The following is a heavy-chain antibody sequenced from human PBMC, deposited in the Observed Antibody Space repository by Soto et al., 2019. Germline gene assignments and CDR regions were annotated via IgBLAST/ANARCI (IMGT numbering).Heavy chain of an antibody. V-gene: IGHV1-8*02. CDR2: MSPGNAKT. CDR1: GYTFASLD. D-gene: IGHD2-15*01. Sequence: QVQLMQSGAEVQMPGASVKVACKASGYTFASLDINWVRQTTGQGLEWMGWMSPGNAKTGYSQKFQGRISMSRDTSLSTAYLELNSLRPEATAVYYCARGVLQGVDYWGQGTLVTVSS. CDR3: ARGVLQGVDY. J-gene: IGHJ4*02.